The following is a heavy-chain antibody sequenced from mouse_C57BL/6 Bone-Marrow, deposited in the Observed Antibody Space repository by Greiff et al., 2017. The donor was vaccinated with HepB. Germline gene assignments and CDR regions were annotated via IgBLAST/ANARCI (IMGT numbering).Heavy chain of an antibody. V-gene: IGHV14-4*01. D-gene: IGHD2-3*01. CDR2: IDPENGDT. J-gene: IGHJ3*01. Sequence: EVHLVESGAELVRPGASVKLSCTASGFNIKDDYIHWVKQRPEQGLEWIGWIDPENGDTEYASKFQGKATITADTSSNTAYLQLSSLTSEDTAVYYCTSYDGYYVWFAYWGQGTLVTVSA. CDR3: TSYDGYYVWFAY. CDR1: GFNIKDDY.